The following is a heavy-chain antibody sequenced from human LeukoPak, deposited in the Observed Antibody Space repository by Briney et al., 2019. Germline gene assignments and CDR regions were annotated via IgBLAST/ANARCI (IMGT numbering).Heavy chain of an antibody. V-gene: IGHV1-2*02. CDR3: ARPGAVVPAAAQTNAFDI. CDR1: GYTFTCYY. Sequence: ASVKVSCKASGYTFTCYYMHWVRQAPGQGLEWMGWINPNSGGTNYAQKFQGRVTMTRDTSISTAYMELSRLRSDDTAVYYCARPGAVVPAAAQTNAFDIWGQGTMVTVSS. J-gene: IGHJ3*02. CDR2: INPNSGGT. D-gene: IGHD2-2*01.